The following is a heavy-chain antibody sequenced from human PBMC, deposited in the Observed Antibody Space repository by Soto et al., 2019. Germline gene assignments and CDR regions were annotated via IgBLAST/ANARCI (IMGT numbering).Heavy chain of an antibody. V-gene: IGHV1-18*01. D-gene: IGHD4-17*01. J-gene: IGHJ3*02. CDR2: ISAYNGNT. Sequence: GASVKVSCKASGYTFTSYGISWVRQAPGQGLEWMGWISAYNGNTNYAQKLQGRVTMTTDTSTSTAYMELRSLRSDDTAVYYCARDMLDADYVRWFAFDIWGQGTMDTDS. CDR3: ARDMLDADYVRWFAFDI. CDR1: GYTFTSYG.